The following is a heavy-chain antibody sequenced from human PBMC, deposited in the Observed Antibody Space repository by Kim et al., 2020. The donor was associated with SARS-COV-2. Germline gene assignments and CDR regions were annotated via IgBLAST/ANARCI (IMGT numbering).Heavy chain of an antibody. J-gene: IGHJ4*02. Sequence: YIYYADSVKGRFTNARDNAKNSMYRQMNSLRAEDKDGYYCATPAKAATGHWGQGTLVTVSS. CDR2: YI. D-gene: IGHD2-15*01. V-gene: IGHV3-21*01. CDR3: ATPAKAATGH.